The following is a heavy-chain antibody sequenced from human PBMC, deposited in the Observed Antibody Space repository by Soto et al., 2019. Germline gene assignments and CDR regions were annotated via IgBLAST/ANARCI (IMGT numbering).Heavy chain of an antibody. V-gene: IGHV4-30-4*01. J-gene: IGHJ5*02. CDR2: IYYSGST. Sequence: PSETLSLTCTASGGSISSGDYYWSWIRQPPGKGLEWIGYIYYSGSTYYNPSLKSRVTISVDTSKNQFSLKLSSVTAADTAVYYCARDNRGIPDSSWYYTAATNWFDPWGQGTLVTVSS. CDR3: ARDNRGIPDSSWYYTAATNWFDP. CDR1: GGSISSGDYY. D-gene: IGHD6-13*01.